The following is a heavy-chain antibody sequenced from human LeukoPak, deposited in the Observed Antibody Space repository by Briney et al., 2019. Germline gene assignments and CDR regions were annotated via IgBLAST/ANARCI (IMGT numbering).Heavy chain of an antibody. V-gene: IGHV4-34*01. J-gene: IGHJ4*02. Sequence: KPSETLSLTCAVYGGSFSGYYWSWIRQPPGKGLEWIGEINHSGSTNYNPSLKSRVTISVDTFKNQFSLKLSSVTAADTAVYYCARGPYSGSYYFDYWGQGTLVTVSS. CDR3: ARGPYSGSYYFDY. D-gene: IGHD1-26*01. CDR1: GGSFSGYY. CDR2: INHSGST.